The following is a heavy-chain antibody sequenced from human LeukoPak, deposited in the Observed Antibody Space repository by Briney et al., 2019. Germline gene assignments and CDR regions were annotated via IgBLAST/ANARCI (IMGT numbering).Heavy chain of an antibody. CDR3: AKDMAIQDPIWLDP. D-gene: IGHD5-24*01. J-gene: IGHJ5*02. CDR1: GFTFSRSA. V-gene: IGHV3-64*01. CDR2: ISTYANGGVT. Sequence: GGSLRLSCAASGFTFSRSAMHWVPQAPGKGLEYVSSISTYANGGVTYYTSAVKGRFTISRDSSKNTIYLQMNSLRPVDTAVYYCAKDMAIQDPIWLDPWGQRTLVTVS.